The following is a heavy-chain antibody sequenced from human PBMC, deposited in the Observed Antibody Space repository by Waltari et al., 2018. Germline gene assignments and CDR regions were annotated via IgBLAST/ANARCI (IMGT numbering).Heavy chain of an antibody. CDR3: ARHGGCSGGSCYSGYYYYYGMDV. CDR2: IYHSGST. Sequence: QVQLQESGPGLVKPSETLSLTCAVSGYSISSGYYWGWIRQPPGKGLERIGSIYHSGSTYYNPSLKSRVTISVDTSKNQFSLKLSSVTAADTAVYYCARHGGCSGGSCYSGYYYYYGMDVWGQGTTVTVSS. V-gene: IGHV4-38-2*01. CDR1: GYSISSGYY. J-gene: IGHJ6*02. D-gene: IGHD2-15*01.